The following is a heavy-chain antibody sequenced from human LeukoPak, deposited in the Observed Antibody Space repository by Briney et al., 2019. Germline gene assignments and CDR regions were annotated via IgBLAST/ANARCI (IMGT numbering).Heavy chain of an antibody. V-gene: IGHV1-8*01. CDR2: MNPNSGNT. CDR1: GYTFTSYD. Sequence: GASVKVSCKASGYTFTSYDINWVRQATGQGLEWMGWMNPNSGNTGYAQKFQGRVTMTRNTSISTAYMELSSLRSEDTAVYYCARGPMGSWPYYYYGMDVWGQGTTVTVSS. CDR3: ARGPMGSWPYYYYGMDV. J-gene: IGHJ6*02. D-gene: IGHD6-13*01.